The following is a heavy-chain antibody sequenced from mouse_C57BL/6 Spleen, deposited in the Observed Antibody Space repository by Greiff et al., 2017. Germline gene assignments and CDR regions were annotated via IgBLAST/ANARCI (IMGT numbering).Heavy chain of an antibody. CDR2: ISYDGSN. V-gene: IGHV3-6*01. Sequence: EVKLMESGPGLVKPSQSLSLTCSVTGYSITSGYYWNWIRQFPGNKLEWMGYISYDGSNNYNPSLKNRISITRDTSKNQFFLKLNSVTTEDTATYYCAIYGNYVAWFAYWGQGTLVTVSA. D-gene: IGHD2-1*01. J-gene: IGHJ3*01. CDR1: GYSITSGYY. CDR3: AIYGNYVAWFAY.